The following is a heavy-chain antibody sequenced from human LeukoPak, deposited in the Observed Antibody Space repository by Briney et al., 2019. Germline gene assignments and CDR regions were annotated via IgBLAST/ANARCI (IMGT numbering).Heavy chain of an antibody. Sequence: PSETLSLTCTVSGGSISSSSYYWGWIRQPPGKGLEWIGSIYYSGSTYYNPSLKCRVTISVDTSKDQFSLKLSSVTAADTAVYYCARMGYGYGYNWFDPWGQGTLVTVSS. V-gene: IGHV4-39*07. CDR2: IYYSGST. D-gene: IGHD5-18*01. CDR1: GGSISSSSYY. CDR3: ARMGYGYGYNWFDP. J-gene: IGHJ5*02.